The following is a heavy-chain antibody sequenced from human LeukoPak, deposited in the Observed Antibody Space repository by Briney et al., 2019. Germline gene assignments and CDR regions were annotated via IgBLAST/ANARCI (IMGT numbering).Heavy chain of an antibody. D-gene: IGHD3-22*01. J-gene: IGHJ4*02. V-gene: IGHV3-20*04. CDR3: ARDRDYYDSSGLDY. Sequence: GGPLRLSCAASGFTFDDYGMSWVRQAPGKGLEWVSGINWNGGSTGYADSVKGRFTISRDNAKNSLYLQMNSLRAEDTALYYCARDRDYYDSSGLDYWGQGTLVTVSS. CDR1: GFTFDDYG. CDR2: INWNGGST.